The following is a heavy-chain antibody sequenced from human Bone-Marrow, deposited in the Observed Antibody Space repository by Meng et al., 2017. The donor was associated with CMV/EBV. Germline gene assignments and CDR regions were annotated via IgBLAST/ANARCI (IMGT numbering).Heavy chain of an antibody. CDR3: AKDLLLFGGANAYFDY. CDR2: IRHDGTNK. Sequence: GESLKISCAASGFTFSKYDMNWVRQTPGKGLEWVAFIRHDGTNKYYGDSVKGRFTISRDNSKNTVYLQMNSLRPEETAIYYCAKDLLLFGGANAYFDYWGQGTLVTVSS. J-gene: IGHJ4*02. CDR1: GFTFSKYD. V-gene: IGHV3-30*02. D-gene: IGHD3-16*01.